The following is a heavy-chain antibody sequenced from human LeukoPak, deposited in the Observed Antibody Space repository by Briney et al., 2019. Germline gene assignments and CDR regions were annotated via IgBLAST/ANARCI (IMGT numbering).Heavy chain of an antibody. V-gene: IGHV6-1*01. CDR2: TYYRSKWYN. D-gene: IGHD2-2*01. CDR1: GDSVSSNSPA. J-gene: IGHJ6*03. Sequence: SQTLSLTCALSGDSVSSNSPAWNWIRQSPSRGLEWLGRTYYRSKWYNDYAVSVKSRISINPGTSKNQFAPQLNSVTPEDTAVYYCARWVVPAARNYYYMDVWGKGTTVTVSS. CDR3: ARWVVPAARNYYYMDV.